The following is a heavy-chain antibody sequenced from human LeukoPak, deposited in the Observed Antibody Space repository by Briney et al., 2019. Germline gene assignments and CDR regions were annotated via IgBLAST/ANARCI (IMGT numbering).Heavy chain of an antibody. CDR1: GFTFSDYD. Sequence: PGGSLRLSCAASGFTFSDYDMNWVRQAPGKGLEGVSYITSSGSIIYYADSVKGRFTISRDNAKNSLYLQMNSLRDEDTAVHYCARDRGAYCGGDCYLGFDYWGRGTLVTVSS. D-gene: IGHD2-21*02. CDR3: ARDRGAYCGGDCYLGFDY. CDR2: ITSSGSII. J-gene: IGHJ4*01. V-gene: IGHV3-48*02.